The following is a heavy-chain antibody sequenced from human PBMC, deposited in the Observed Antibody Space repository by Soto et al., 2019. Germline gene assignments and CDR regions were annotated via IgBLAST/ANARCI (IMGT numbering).Heavy chain of an antibody. D-gene: IGHD3-10*01. J-gene: IGHJ4*02. CDR3: AKCDTMVRGVQYFDY. CDR1: GFPFSNYF. CDR2: ISGSGGST. Sequence: GGSLSLSCAASGFPFSNYFMNGVHQAPRKGVEWVSAISGSGGSTYYADSVKGRFTISRDNSKNTLYLQMNSLRAEDTAVYYCAKCDTMVRGVQYFDYWGQGTLVTVSS. V-gene: IGHV3-23*01.